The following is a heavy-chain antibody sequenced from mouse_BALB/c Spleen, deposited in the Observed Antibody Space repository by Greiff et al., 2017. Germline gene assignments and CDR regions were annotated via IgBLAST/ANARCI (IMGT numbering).Heavy chain of an antibody. V-gene: IGHV2-6-7*01. J-gene: IGHJ4*01. D-gene: IGHD1-1*01. CDR1: GFSLTGYG. Sequence: VKLVESGPGLVAPSQSLSITCTVSGFSLTGYGVNWVRQPPGKGLEWLGMIWGDGSTDYNSALKSRLSISKDNSKSQVFLKMNSLQTDDTARYYCASYGSSLYYAMDYWGQGTSVTVSS. CDR3: ASYGSSLYYAMDY. CDR2: IWGDGST.